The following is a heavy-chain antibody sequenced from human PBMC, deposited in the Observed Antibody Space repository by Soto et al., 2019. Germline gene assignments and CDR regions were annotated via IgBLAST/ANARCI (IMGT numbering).Heavy chain of an antibody. D-gene: IGHD3-9*01. J-gene: IGHJ3*02. CDR1: GFMFTKST. Sequence: LRLSCVASGFMFTKSTMNGVRQAPGKGLEWVSSITSASDYIFYADSVKGRFTISRDNANNSLYLQMNSLRAEDTAVYYCARVGTGYHTPLDIWGQGTMVTVSS. CDR2: ITSASDYI. CDR3: ARVGTGYHTPLDI. V-gene: IGHV3-21*01.